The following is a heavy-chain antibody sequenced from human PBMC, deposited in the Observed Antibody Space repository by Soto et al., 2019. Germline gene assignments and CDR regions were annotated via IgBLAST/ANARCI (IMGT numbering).Heavy chain of an antibody. CDR1: GGSIYRSGYY. Sequence: SETLSLTCTVSGGSIYRSGYYWSWIRQHPGKGLEWIGYIYYSGSTYYNPSLKSRVTISVDTSKNQFSLKLSSVTAADTAVYYCARVYVGDYSNYSFDYWGQGTLVTVSS. V-gene: IGHV4-31*03. CDR3: ARVYVGDYSNYSFDY. J-gene: IGHJ4*02. CDR2: IYYSGST. D-gene: IGHD4-4*01.